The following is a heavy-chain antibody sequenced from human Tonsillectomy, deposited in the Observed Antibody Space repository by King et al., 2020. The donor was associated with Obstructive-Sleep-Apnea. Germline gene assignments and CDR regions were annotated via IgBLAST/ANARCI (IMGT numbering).Heavy chain of an antibody. CDR1: EFTFSDYY. V-gene: IGHV3-11*01. CDR2: ISSSGYTI. Sequence: VQLVESGGGLVKPGGSLRLSCAASEFTFSDYYMTWIRQAPGKGLEWVSYISSSGYTIYYADSVKGRFTISRDNAKSSLHLQMNTLRAEDTAVYYCARAAGNWYFHYWGRGTLVTGSS. CDR3: ARAAGNWYFHY. J-gene: IGHJ2*01. D-gene: IGHD6-25*01.